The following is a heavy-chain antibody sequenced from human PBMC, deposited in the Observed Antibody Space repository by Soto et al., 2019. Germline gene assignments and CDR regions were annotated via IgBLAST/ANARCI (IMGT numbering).Heavy chain of an antibody. CDR3: AKAIWGSGSASVSSDD. J-gene: IGHJ4*02. CDR2: ISGSGGTT. CDR1: GFTFNAYA. D-gene: IGHD3-10*01. Sequence: EVQLLESGGGLVQPGGSLRLSCAASGFTFNAYAMTWVRQAPGAGLEWVSVISGSGGTTFYADSVTGRFTISRDNSNNLLYLHMSSLRVEDTAIYYCAKAIWGSGSASVSSDDWGQGTLVTVSS. V-gene: IGHV3-23*01.